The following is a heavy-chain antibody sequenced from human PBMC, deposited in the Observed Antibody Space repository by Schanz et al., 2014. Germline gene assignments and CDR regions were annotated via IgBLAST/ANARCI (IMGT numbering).Heavy chain of an antibody. CDR1: GGTFSSFS. CDR2: IIPIVDIT. J-gene: IGHJ6*02. Sequence: QVQLVQSGAEVKKPGSSVRVSCEASGGTFSSFSFSWVRQAPGQGLEWMGRIIPIVDITNYAQKFLGRVTITADKSTSTAYMELKSLRSADTAVYYCATIGVNDYWRFGLDLWGQGTTITVSS. D-gene: IGHD3-16*01. CDR3: ATIGVNDYWRFGLDL. V-gene: IGHV1-69*04.